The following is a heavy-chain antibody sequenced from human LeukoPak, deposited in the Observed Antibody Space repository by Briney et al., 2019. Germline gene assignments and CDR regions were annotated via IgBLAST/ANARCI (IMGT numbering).Heavy chain of an antibody. V-gene: IGHV3-15*01. CDR1: GLTFSDAW. CDR2: IKSKSDGGTI. CDR3: TTRRQDGW. J-gene: IGHJ4*02. D-gene: IGHD2-15*01. Sequence: PGGSLRLSCVGSGLTFSDAWMSWVRQAPGKGLEWVGRIKSKSDGGTIDYAAPVKGRFTISRDDSGNTLYLQMNSLKTEDTAVYYCTTRRQDGWWGQGTLVTVS.